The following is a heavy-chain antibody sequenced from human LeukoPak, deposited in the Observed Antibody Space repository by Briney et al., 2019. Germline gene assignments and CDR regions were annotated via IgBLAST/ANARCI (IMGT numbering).Heavy chain of an antibody. V-gene: IGHV4-30-2*01. CDR1: GGSFSGYS. CDR3: ARIVGDYYDSSGYYFDY. CDR2: IYHSGST. J-gene: IGHJ4*02. Sequence: SETLSLTCAVYGGSFSGYSWSWIRQPPGKGLEWIGYIYHSGSTYYNPSLKSRVTISVDRSKNQFSLKLSSVTAADTAVYYCARIVGDYYDSSGYYFDYWGQGTLVTVSS. D-gene: IGHD3-22*01.